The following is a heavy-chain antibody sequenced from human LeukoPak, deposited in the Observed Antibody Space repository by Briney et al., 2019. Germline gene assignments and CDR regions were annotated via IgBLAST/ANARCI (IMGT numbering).Heavy chain of an antibody. CDR1: GYTFTILG. CDR2: ISAYNGNT. D-gene: IGHD4-23*01. V-gene: IGHV1-18*01. J-gene: IGHJ4*02. Sequence: ASVKVSCKSSGYTFTILGIRWVRHAPGQGLEWMGWISAYNGNTNYAQKLQGRVTMTTDTSTSTAYMELRSLRSDDTAVYYCARDKTSSTVLTARMLDFCGQGTLVTVSS. CDR3: ARDKTSSTVLTARMLDF.